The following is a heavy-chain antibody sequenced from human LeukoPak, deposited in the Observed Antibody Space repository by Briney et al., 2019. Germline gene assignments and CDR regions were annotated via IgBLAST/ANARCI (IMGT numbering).Heavy chain of an antibody. V-gene: IGHV5-51*01. Sequence: GESLKISCKGSGYSFTSYWIGWVRQMPGKGLEWMGIIYPGDSDTRYSPSFQGQVTISADKSISTAYVQWSSLKASDTAMYYCARQVHGYLDAFDIWGQGTMVTVSS. J-gene: IGHJ3*02. CDR3: ARQVHGYLDAFDI. CDR1: GYSFTSYW. D-gene: IGHD1-1*01. CDR2: IYPGDSDT.